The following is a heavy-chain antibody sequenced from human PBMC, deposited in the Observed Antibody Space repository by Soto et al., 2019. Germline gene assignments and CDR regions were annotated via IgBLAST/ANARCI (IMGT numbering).Heavy chain of an antibody. Sequence: GGVLRLSCAGSGFTFSDNYMTWIRQAPGKGLEWVSYINSNSLYTHYADSVKGRFTISRDNAKNSLYLQLNSLRAEDTAVYYCASAALESCTNGVCSRCMDVWGQGTTVTVSS. V-gene: IGHV3-11*06. CDR2: INSNSLYT. CDR3: ASAALESCTNGVCSRCMDV. CDR1: GFTFSDNY. D-gene: IGHD2-8*01. J-gene: IGHJ6*02.